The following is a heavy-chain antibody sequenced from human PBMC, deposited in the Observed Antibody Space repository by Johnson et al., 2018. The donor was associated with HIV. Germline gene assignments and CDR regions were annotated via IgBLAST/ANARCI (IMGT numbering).Heavy chain of an antibody. CDR3: ARGLQDSSGWYNAFDI. CDR1: GFTISGFY. D-gene: IGHD6-19*01. J-gene: IGHJ3*02. CDR2: VSSGGRT. Sequence: VQLVESGGGLVQPGGSLRLSCAASGFTISGFYMSWVRQAPGKVPEWLSVVSSGGRTSYADSVTGRFTISRDNSKNTLYLQMNSLRAEDTAVYYCARGLQDSSGWYNAFDIWGQGTMVTVSS. V-gene: IGHV3-66*01.